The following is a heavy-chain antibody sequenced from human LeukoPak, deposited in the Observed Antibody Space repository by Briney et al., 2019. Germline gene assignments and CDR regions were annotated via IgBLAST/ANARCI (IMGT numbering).Heavy chain of an antibody. CDR3: ASIPWSSRTGSSLRNYYYYGMDV. Sequence: SVKVSCKASGGTFSSYAISWVRQAPGQGLEWMGGIIPIFGTANYAQKFQGRVTITADESTSTAYMELSSLRSEDTAVYYCASIPWSSRTGSSLRNYYYYGMDVWGQGTTVTVSS. CDR1: GGTFSSYA. CDR2: IIPIFGTA. D-gene: IGHD2-8*02. J-gene: IGHJ6*02. V-gene: IGHV1-69*13.